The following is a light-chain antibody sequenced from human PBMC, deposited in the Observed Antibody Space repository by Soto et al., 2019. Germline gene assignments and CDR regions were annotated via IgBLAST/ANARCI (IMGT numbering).Light chain of an antibody. V-gene: IGLV2-23*03. CDR3: CSYAGSNAIHVV. Sequence: QSALTQPASVSGSPGQSITISCTGTSSDVGSYNLVSWYQQHPGKAPKLMIYEGSTRPSGVSNRFSGSKSGNTASLTISGLQAEDEADYYCCSYAGSNAIHVVFGGGTKVTVL. J-gene: IGLJ2*01. CDR1: SSDVGSYNL. CDR2: EGS.